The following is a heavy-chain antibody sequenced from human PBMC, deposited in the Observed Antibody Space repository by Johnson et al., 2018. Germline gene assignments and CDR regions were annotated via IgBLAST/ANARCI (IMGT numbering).Heavy chain of an antibody. CDR3: ARGLSAQGSSAFDI. CDR1: GFTFSSYD. Sequence: VQLVQSGGGLVQPGGSLRLSCAASGFTFSSYDMHWVRQATGKGLEWVSAIGTAGDTYYPGYVKGRFTLSRENAKNSLYLQMNSLRAGDTAVYYCARGLSAQGSSAFDIWGQGTMVTVSS. CDR2: IGTAGDT. D-gene: IGHD2-2*01. J-gene: IGHJ3*02. V-gene: IGHV3-13*01.